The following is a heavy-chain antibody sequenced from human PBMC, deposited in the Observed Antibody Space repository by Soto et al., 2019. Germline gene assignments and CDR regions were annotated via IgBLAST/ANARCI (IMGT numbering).Heavy chain of an antibody. D-gene: IGHD6-13*01. Sequence: PSETLSLTCAVSGGSISSSNWWSWVRQPPGKGLEWIGEIYHSGSTNYNPSLKSRVTISVDKSKNQFSLKLSSVTAADTAVYYCARERIAAAGNYGMDVWGQGPTITVSS. CDR3: ARERIAAAGNYGMDV. V-gene: IGHV4-4*02. CDR1: GGSISSSNW. J-gene: IGHJ6*02. CDR2: IYHSGST.